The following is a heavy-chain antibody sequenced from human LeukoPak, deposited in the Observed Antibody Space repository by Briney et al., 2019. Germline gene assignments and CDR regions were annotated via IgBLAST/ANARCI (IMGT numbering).Heavy chain of an antibody. J-gene: IGHJ4*02. CDR1: GFTFSSYG. CDR3: AKSDRDAYNPFDY. Sequence: PGGTLRLSCAASGFTFSSYGMSWVRQAPGKGLEWVSAISGSGGSSYYADSVKGRFTISRDNSKNTLYLQMNSLRAEDTAVYYCAKSDRDAYNPFDYWGQGTLVTVSS. CDR2: ISGSGGSS. V-gene: IGHV3-23*01. D-gene: IGHD5-24*01.